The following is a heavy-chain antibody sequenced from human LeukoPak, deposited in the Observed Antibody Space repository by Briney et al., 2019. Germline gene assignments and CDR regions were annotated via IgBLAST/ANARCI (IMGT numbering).Heavy chain of an antibody. CDR1: RFTFSSYA. D-gene: IGHD6-13*01. Sequence: PGGSLRLSCAASRFTFSSYAMSWVRQAPGKGLEWVSAISGSGGSTYYADSVKGRFTISRDNSKNTLYLQMNSLRAEDTAVYYCASLVAPAAGTNAFDIWGQGTMVTVSS. CDR2: ISGSGGST. CDR3: ASLVAPAAGTNAFDI. J-gene: IGHJ3*02. V-gene: IGHV3-23*01.